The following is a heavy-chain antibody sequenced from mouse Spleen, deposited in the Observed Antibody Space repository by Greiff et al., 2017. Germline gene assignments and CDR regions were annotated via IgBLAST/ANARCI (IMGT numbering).Heavy chain of an antibody. CDR1: GYTFTGYW. Sequence: QVQLQQSGAELMKPGASVKLSCKATGYTFTGYWIEWVKQRPGRGLVWIGEILPGSGSTNYNEKFKGKATFTADTSSNTAYMQLSSLTTEDAAIYYCARKGFGGYYPYFDYWGQGTTLTVSS. D-gene: IGHD2-3*01. CDR2: ILPGSGST. V-gene: IGHV1-9*01. J-gene: IGHJ2*01. CDR3: ARKGFGGYYPYFDY.